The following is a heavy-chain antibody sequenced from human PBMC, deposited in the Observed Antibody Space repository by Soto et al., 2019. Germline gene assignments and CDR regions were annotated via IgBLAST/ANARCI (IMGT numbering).Heavy chain of an antibody. CDR1: GYTFTSYG. CDR3: ARNALTSRYCSGGGCLLTYYYYGMDV. CDR2: ISAYNGNT. J-gene: IGHJ6*02. D-gene: IGHD2-15*01. V-gene: IGHV1-18*01. Sequence: ASVKVSCKASGYTFTSYGISWVRQAPGQGLEWMGWISAYNGNTNYAQKLQGRVTMTTDTSTSTAYMELRSLRSDDTAVYYCARNALTSRYCSGGGCLLTYYYYGMDVWGQGTTVTVSS.